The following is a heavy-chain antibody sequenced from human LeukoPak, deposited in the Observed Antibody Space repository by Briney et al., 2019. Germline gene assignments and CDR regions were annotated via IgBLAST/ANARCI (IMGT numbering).Heavy chain of an antibody. CDR1: GYIFTGHY. J-gene: IGHJ5*02. D-gene: IGHD3-3*01. V-gene: IGHV1-2*02. Sequence: ASVKVSCKASGYIFTGHYMHWVRQAPGQGLEWMGWINPNNGDTKSIQKFQGRVTMTRDMSTSTVYMELSSLTSEDTAVYYCAREGVTIFGLVRTQTTKGPHRFDPWGQGTLVTVSS. CDR2: INPNNGDT. CDR3: AREGVTIFGLVRTQTTKGPHRFDP.